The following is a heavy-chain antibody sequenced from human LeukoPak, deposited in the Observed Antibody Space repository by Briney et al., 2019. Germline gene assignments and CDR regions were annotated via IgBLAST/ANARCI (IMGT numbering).Heavy chain of an antibody. Sequence: GGSLRLSCEASGFTFTSYWMSWVRQAPGKGLEWVANIKQDGSEMNYMDPVRGRFTISRDNAKTSLYLQMNSLRAEDTAVYYCARGLGYNIYWGQGTLVTVSS. CDR3: ARGLGYNIY. CDR1: GFTFTSYW. D-gene: IGHD1-1*01. J-gene: IGHJ4*02. CDR2: IKQDGSEM. V-gene: IGHV3-7*03.